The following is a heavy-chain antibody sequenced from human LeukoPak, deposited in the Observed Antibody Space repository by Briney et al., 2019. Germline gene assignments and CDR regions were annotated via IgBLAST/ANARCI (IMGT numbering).Heavy chain of an antibody. CDR3: ARGGGLDV. Sequence: GGSLRLSCAASGFTFTTYTMNWVRQLPGKGLEWVSGISGGGGTTYYTDSVRGRFTVSRDNAKNSLYLQMSNLRAEDTAVYFCARGGGLDVWGQGATVTVSS. CDR1: GFTFTTYT. CDR2: ISGGGGTT. J-gene: IGHJ6*02. V-gene: IGHV3-23*01. D-gene: IGHD3-16*01.